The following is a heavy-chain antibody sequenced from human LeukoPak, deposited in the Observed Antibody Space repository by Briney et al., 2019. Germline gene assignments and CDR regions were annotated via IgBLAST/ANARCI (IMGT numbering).Heavy chain of an antibody. D-gene: IGHD6-19*01. V-gene: IGHV1-8*01. CDR1: GYTFTSCD. CDR2: MNPNSGNT. CDR3: TRGSSGRRDN. Sequence: AAVKVSCKASGYTFTSCDINWVRQATGQGLEWMGWMNPNSGNTGYGQSFQGRITMTRDISIGTAYMELSNLTSEDTAIYYCTRGSSGRRDNWGQGTLVTVSA. J-gene: IGHJ4*02.